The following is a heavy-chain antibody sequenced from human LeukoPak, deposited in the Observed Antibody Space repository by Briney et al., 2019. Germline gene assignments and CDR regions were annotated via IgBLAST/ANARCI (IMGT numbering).Heavy chain of an antibody. CDR3: ARGKVGATPEDY. D-gene: IGHD1-26*01. CDR1: GYTFTGYY. V-gene: IGHV1-2*02. CDR2: IYPNSGGT. J-gene: IGHJ4*02. Sequence: AASVKVSCKASGYTFTGYYMHWVRQAPGQGLEWMGWIYPNSGGTNYAQKFQGRVTMTRDTSISTAYMELSRLRSDDTAVYYCARGKVGATPEDYWGQGTLVTVSS.